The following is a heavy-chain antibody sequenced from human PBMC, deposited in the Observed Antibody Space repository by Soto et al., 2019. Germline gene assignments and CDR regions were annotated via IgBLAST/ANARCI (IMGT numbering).Heavy chain of an antibody. J-gene: IGHJ5*02. CDR3: ARRRTSPRPPFDP. D-gene: IGHD2-2*01. CDR1: GGSFSGYY. Sequence: QVQLQQWGAGLLKPSETLSLTCAVYGGSFSGYYWSWIRQPPGKGLEWIGEINHSGSTNYNPSLKSRVTISVDTSKNQFSLKLSSVTAADTAVYYCARRRTSPRPPFDPWGQGTLVTVSS. V-gene: IGHV4-34*01. CDR2: INHSGST.